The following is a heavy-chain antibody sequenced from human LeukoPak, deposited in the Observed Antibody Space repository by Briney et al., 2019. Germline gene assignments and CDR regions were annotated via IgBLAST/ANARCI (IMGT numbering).Heavy chain of an antibody. J-gene: IGHJ3*02. V-gene: IGHV1-69*05. Sequence: ASVKVCCKASGGTFSSYAISWVRQAPGQGLEWMGGISPIFGTTNYEQKFQGRVTITTDESTSTAYMELSSLRSEDTAVYYCARPSITIFGVVISDAFDIWGQGTMVTVSS. D-gene: IGHD3-3*01. CDR2: ISPIFGTT. CDR3: ARPSITIFGVVISDAFDI. CDR1: GGTFSSYA.